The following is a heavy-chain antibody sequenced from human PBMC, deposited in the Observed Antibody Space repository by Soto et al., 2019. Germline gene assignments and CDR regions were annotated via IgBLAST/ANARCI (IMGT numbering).Heavy chain of an antibody. CDR2: VFYSGNT. CDR3: AREGRSAAPQAGFDF. V-gene: IGHV4-31*03. Sequence: SETLSLTCTVSGNSISTGAYYWSWLRQHPVKGLEWIGHVFYSGNTHYSPSLESRVTISVDTSKNQFSLKLISMTVADTALYYCAREGRSAAPQAGFDFWGQGTLVTVSS. CDR1: GNSISTGAYY. J-gene: IGHJ4*02. D-gene: IGHD3-10*01.